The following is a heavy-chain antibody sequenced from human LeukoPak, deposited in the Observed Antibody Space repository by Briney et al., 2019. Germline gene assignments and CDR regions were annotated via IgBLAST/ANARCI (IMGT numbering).Heavy chain of an antibody. CDR2: IIAYNGKA. Sequence: ASVKVSCKASGYTFTSYGIRWVRQAPGQGLEWMGWIIAYNGKANYAQKLQGRVTMTTDTSTSTAYMELRSLRSDDTAVYYCARVFGIVLMVYAPGVWFDPWGQGTLVTVSS. CDR3: ARVFGIVLMVYAPGVWFDP. J-gene: IGHJ5*02. V-gene: IGHV1-18*01. D-gene: IGHD2-8*01. CDR1: GYTFTSYG.